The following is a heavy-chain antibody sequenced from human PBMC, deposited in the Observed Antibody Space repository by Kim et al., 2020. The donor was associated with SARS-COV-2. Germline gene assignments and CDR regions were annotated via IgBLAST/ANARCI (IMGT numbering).Heavy chain of an antibody. CDR2: INTDGSTT. J-gene: IGHJ4*02. V-gene: IGHV3-74*01. CDR3: ARGLGSGSMTWGY. D-gene: IGHD3-16*01. CDR1: GFTFSSYW. Sequence: GGSLRLSCAASGFTFSSYWMNWVRQAPGKGLAWVSYINTDGSTTGYADSVKGRFTISRDNAKNTMYLQMNSVRAEDTAVYYCARGLGSGSMTWGYWGQGTLVTVSS.